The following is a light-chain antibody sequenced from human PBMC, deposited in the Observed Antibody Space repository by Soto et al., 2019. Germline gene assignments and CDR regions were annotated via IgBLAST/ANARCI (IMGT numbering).Light chain of an antibody. J-gene: IGLJ2*01. CDR3: QVWDIMTDNDV. Sequence: SSELTQPPSVSVAPETTATITCGGDNIGDKRVHWYRQKPGQAPVLLISYDSDRPSGIPERFSGSNSGNTATLTISRVEAGDEADYYCQVWDIMTDNDVFGGGTKLTVL. CDR1: NIGDKR. CDR2: YDS. V-gene: IGLV3-21*04.